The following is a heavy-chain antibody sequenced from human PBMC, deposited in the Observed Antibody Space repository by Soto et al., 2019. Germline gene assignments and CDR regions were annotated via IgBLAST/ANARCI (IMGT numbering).Heavy chain of an antibody. V-gene: IGHV3-53*01. D-gene: IGHD3-10*01. CDR1: GFTVTSNY. CDR3: ARDSGMIRGSYGVDV. CDR2: IYRSGAT. J-gene: IGHJ6*02. Sequence: GGSLRLSCAASGFTVTSNYMTWVRQAPGKGLEWASVIYRSGATYYPDSVRGRFTASRDYSHNTLYLQMDSLRVEDTAVYYCARDSGMIRGSYGVDVWGPGTTVTVSS.